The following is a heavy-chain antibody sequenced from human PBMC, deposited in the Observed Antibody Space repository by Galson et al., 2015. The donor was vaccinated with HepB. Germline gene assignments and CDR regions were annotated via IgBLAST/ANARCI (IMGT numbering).Heavy chain of an antibody. CDR2: INSRGGST. J-gene: IGHJ4*02. CDR1: GYTFTSQY. D-gene: IGHD6-13*01. Sequence: SVKVSCKASGYTFTSQYMHWVRQAPGQGIEWMGVINSRGGSTAYAQKFQGRVTLTRDTSTSTVYMELSSLRSEDTAIYYCATGAGSTWCDYWGQGTLVTASS. V-gene: IGHV1-46*01. CDR3: ATGAGSTWCDY.